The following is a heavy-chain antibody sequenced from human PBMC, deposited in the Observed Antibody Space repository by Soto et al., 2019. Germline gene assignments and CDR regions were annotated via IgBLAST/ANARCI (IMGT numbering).Heavy chain of an antibody. D-gene: IGHD4-17*01. CDR3: ASKVPDYGGNWYFDY. Sequence: ASVKVSCKASGGTFSSYAISWVRQAPGQGLEWMGGIIPIFGTANYAQKFQGRVTITADESTSTAYMELSSLRSEDTAVYYCASKVPDYGGNWYFDYWGQGTLVTVS. CDR1: GGTFSSYA. J-gene: IGHJ4*02. V-gene: IGHV1-69*13. CDR2: IIPIFGTA.